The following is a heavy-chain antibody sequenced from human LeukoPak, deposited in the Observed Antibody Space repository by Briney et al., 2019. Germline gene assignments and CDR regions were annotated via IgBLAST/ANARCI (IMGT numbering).Heavy chain of an antibody. D-gene: IGHD2-21*02. V-gene: IGHV1-2*02. CDR3: ARPTYCGSNCYFNFDY. CDR1: GYTFATYF. Sequence: ASVKVSCKPSGYTFATYFMHWVRQAPGQGLEWMGYIKPNSGVTNYAQKFRGRVTMTWDTSISTAYIELSGLISDDTAIYYCARPTYCGSNCYFNFDYWGQGTLVTVSS. CDR2: IKPNSGVT. J-gene: IGHJ4*02.